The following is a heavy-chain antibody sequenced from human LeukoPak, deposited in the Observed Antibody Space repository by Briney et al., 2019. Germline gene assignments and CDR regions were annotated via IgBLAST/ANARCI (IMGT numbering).Heavy chain of an antibody. CDR3: ARGTGYCLDP. Sequence: GGSLRLSCTASGFTFSGYEMNWVRQAPGKGLEWLAHISTSGTTTYYADSVKGRFTISRDNAKNSLYLQMNSLRTDDTSVYYCARGTGYCLDPRGQGTLVTVSS. CDR2: ISTSGTTT. D-gene: IGHD2-2*03. J-gene: IGHJ5*02. V-gene: IGHV3-48*03. CDR1: GFTFSGYE.